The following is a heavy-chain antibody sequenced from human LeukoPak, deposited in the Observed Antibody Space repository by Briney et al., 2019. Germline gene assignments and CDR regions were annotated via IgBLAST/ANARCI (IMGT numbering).Heavy chain of an antibody. Sequence: PGGSLRLSCAASGFTFSGSAMHWVRQASGKGLEWVGRIRSKANSYATAYAASVKGRFTISRDDSKNTAYLQMNSLKTEDTAVYYCRAVAATPSVMFADYWGQGTLVTVSS. V-gene: IGHV3-73*01. CDR2: IRSKANSYAT. D-gene: IGHD2-15*01. CDR1: GFTFSGSA. CDR3: RAVAATPSVMFADY. J-gene: IGHJ4*02.